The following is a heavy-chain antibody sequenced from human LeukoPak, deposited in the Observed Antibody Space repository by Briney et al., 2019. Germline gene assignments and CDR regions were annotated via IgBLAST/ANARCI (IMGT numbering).Heavy chain of an antibody. D-gene: IGHD1-26*01. CDR2: INPNSGGT. J-gene: IGHJ4*02. Sequence: GASVKVSCKASGYTFTGYYMHWVRQAPGQGLEWMGWINPNSGGTNYAQKFQGRVTMTRDTSISTAYMELSRLRSDDTAVYYCARFPTTKRYYFDYWGQRTLVTVSS. CDR1: GYTFTGYY. V-gene: IGHV1-2*02. CDR3: ARFPTTKRYYFDY.